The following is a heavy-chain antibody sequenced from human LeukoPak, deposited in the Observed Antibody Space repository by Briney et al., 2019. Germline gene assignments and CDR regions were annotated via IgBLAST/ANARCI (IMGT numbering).Heavy chain of an antibody. CDR1: GYTFTSYG. J-gene: IGHJ6*02. CDR2: ISAYNGNT. V-gene: IGHV1-18*01. CDR3: ARGSIPYYYGMDV. Sequence: ASVKVSCKASGYTFTSYGISWVRQAPGQGLEWMGWISAYNGNTNYAQNLQGRVTITTDTSTSTAYMELRSLKSDDTAVYYCARGSIPYYYGMDVWGQGTTVTVSS.